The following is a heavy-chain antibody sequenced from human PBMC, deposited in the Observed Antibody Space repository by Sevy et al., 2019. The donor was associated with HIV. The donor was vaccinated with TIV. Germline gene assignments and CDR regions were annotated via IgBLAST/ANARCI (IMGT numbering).Heavy chain of an antibody. CDR1: GLSVSDNY. D-gene: IGHD3-22*01. CDR2: IYSDGRT. V-gene: IGHV3-66*01. Sequence: GGSLRLSCAASGLSVSDNYMNWVRQAPGKGLELVSVIYSDGRTYYADSVKSRFTISSDNSKNTLYLHMKNLRPEDTAVYYCARDRYYDASGYYYYYYGMDVWGQGTTVTVSS. J-gene: IGHJ6*02. CDR3: ARDRYYDASGYYYYYYGMDV.